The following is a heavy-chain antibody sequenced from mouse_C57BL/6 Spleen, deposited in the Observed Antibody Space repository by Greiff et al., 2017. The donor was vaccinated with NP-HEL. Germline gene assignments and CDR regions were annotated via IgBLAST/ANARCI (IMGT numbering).Heavy chain of an antibody. V-gene: IGHV14-4*01. CDR2: IDPENGDT. CDR3: TQGSEAY. CDR1: GFNIKDDY. J-gene: IGHJ3*01. Sequence: VQLKQSGAELVRPGASVKLSCTASGFNIKDDYMHWVKQRPEQGLEWIGWIDPENGDTEYASKFQGKATITADTSSNTAYLQLSSLTSEDTAVYYCTQGSEAYWGQGTLVTVSA.